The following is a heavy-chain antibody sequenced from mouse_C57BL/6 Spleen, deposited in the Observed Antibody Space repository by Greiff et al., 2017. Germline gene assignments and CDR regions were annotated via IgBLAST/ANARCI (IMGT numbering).Heavy chain of an antibody. CDR2: IDPSDSET. V-gene: IGHV1-52*01. J-gene: IGHJ2*01. D-gene: IGHD1-1*01. Sequence: QVQLQQPGAELVRPGSSVKLSCKASGYTFTSYWMHWVKQRPIQGLEWIGNIDPSDSETHYNHKFTDKATLTVDKSSSTAYMQLSNLTSKDSAVYYSARMGIDYGRVFDYWGQGTTLTVSS. CDR3: ARMGIDYGRVFDY. CDR1: GYTFTSYW.